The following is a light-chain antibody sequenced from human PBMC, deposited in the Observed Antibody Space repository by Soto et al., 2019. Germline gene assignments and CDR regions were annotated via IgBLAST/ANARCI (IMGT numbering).Light chain of an antibody. CDR1: QSINNY. CDR3: QQSSTTPIT. V-gene: IGKV1-39*01. Sequence: DIQMTQSPSSLSASVGDRVTITCRASQSINNYLNWYQQKPGKAPNLLIYAASTLQSGVPPRFSVCGSGTDFTLTISSVAPDDLATYYCQQSSTTPITFGQGTRLEIK. J-gene: IGKJ5*01. CDR2: AAS.